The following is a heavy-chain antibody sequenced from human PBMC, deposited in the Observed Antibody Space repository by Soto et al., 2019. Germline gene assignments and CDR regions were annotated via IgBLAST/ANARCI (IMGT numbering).Heavy chain of an antibody. CDR1: GFTFSSYG. V-gene: IGHV3-30*18. J-gene: IGHJ6*02. D-gene: IGHD4-17*01. CDR3: AKDRMTTVTKYYYYYGMDV. CDR2: ISYDGSNK. Sequence: ESGGGVVQPGRSLRLSCAASGFTFSSYGMHWVRQAPGKGLEWVAVISYDGSNKYYADSVKGRFTISRDNSKNTLYLQMNSLRAEDTAVYYCAKDRMTTVTKYYYYYGMDVWGQGTTVTVSS.